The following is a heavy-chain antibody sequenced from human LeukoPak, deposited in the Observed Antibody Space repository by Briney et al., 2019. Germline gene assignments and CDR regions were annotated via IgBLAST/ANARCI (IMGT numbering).Heavy chain of an antibody. V-gene: IGHV3-11*01. D-gene: IGHD2-21*02. J-gene: IGHJ4*02. Sequence: GGSLRLSCAASGFTFSDYYMSWIRQAPGKGLEWVSYISSSGSTIYYADPVKGRFTISRDNAKNSLYLQMNSLRAEDTAVYYCARDLVQGDCYFDYWGQGTLVTVSS. CDR2: ISSSGSTI. CDR3: ARDLVQGDCYFDY. CDR1: GFTFSDYY.